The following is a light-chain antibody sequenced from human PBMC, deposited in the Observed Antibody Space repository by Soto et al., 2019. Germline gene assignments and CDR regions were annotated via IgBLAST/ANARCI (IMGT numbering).Light chain of an antibody. CDR1: QNIESN. CDR2: TAS. CDR3: QQYNNWPPT. Sequence: DIVMTPTPVTLSVSPGEGATLSCRASQNIESNLAWYQQKPGQSPRLLIYTASTRASGTPARFSGSGYGTEFTLTISSLQSEDSAVYCCQQYNNWPPTFGQGTKVDIK. V-gene: IGKV3-15*01. J-gene: IGKJ1*01.